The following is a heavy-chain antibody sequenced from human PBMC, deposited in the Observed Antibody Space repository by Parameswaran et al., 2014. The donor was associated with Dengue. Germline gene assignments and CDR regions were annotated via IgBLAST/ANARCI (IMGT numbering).Heavy chain of an antibody. CDR2: IYSGGST. V-gene: IGHV3-53*01. CDR3: ATSPLLYYYYGMDV. J-gene: IGHJ6*02. D-gene: IGHD7-27*01. Sequence: WIRQPPGKGLEWVSVIYSGGSTYYADSVKGRFTISRDNSKNTLYLQMSSLRAEDTAVYYCATSPLLYYYYGMDVWGQGTTVTVSS.